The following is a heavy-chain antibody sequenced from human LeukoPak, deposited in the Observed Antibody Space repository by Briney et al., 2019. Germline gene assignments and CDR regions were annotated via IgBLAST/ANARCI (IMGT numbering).Heavy chain of an antibody. CDR3: AKDPGYSGSYFLDY. CDR2: ISGSGGST. CDR1: GFTFSSYA. V-gene: IGHV3-23*01. D-gene: IGHD1-26*01. J-gene: IGHJ4*02. Sequence: PGGSLRLSCAASGFTFSSYAMSWVRQAPGKGLEWVSAISGSGGSTYYADSVKGRFTISRDNSKNTLYLQMNSLRAEDTAVYYCAKDPGYSGSYFLDYWGQGTLVTVSS.